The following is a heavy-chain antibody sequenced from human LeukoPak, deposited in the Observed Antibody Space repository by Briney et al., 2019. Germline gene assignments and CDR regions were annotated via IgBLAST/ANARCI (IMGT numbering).Heavy chain of an antibody. J-gene: IGHJ4*02. CDR1: GFTFSSYA. D-gene: IGHD2-21*02. Sequence: GRSLRLSCAASGFTFSSYAMHWVRQAPGKGLEWVAVISYDGSNKYYADSVQGRFTISRDNYKNTLYLQMNSLRAEDTTVYYCARDGEICGGHCYPTDMGYYFDYWGQGTLVTVSS. V-gene: IGHV3-30*04. CDR3: ARDGEICGGHCYPTDMGYYFDY. CDR2: ISYDGSNK.